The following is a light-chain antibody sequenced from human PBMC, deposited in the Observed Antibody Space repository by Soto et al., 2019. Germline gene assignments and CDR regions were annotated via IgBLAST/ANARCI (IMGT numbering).Light chain of an antibody. V-gene: IGKV3-15*01. J-gene: IGKJ5*01. CDR3: QQYNDWPLL. Sequence: EIVMTQSPATLSVPPGERATLSCRASQSVRNFLGWYQQKPGQAPRLLIYNVSTTATGIPARFSGSASGTEFTLTISSLQSEDFAVYTCQQYNDWPLLFGQGTRLEIK. CDR2: NVS. CDR1: QSVRNF.